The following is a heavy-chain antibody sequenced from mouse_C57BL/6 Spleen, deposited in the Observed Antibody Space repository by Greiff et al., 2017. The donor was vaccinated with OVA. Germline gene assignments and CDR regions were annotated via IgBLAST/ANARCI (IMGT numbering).Heavy chain of an antibody. D-gene: IGHD2-5*01. V-gene: IGHV1-43*01. Sequence: EVLLVESGPELVKPGASVKISCKASGYSFTGYYMHWVKQSSEKSLEWIGEINPSTGGTSYNQKFKGKATLTVDKSSSTAYMQLKSLTSEASAVYYCARSNSNYSPFADWGQGTLVTVSA. J-gene: IGHJ3*01. CDR3: ARSNSNYSPFAD. CDR1: GYSFTGYY. CDR2: INPSTGGT.